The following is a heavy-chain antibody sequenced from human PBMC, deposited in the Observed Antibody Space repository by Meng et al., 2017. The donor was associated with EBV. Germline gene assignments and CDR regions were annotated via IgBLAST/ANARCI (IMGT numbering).Heavy chain of an antibody. CDR3: AGGDYTNYPRWFDP. J-gene: IGHJ5*02. CDR2: IYYTGST. D-gene: IGHD4-11*01. V-gene: IGHV4-61*01. Sequence: QVQLQESGPGLVKPSETLSLTCTVAGGPVNNESYYWGWIRQPPGKGLEYIGYIYYTGSTNYNSSLKSRVTISLDKSKKQFSLKLPSLTAADTAIYYCAGGDYTNYPRWFDPWGQGTLVTVYS. CDR1: GGPVNNESYY.